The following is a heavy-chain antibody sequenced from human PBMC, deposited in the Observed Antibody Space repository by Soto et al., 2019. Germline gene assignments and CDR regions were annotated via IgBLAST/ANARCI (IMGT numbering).Heavy chain of an antibody. CDR3: AKEYYDSSGNYPPALVFDY. V-gene: IGHV4-30-4*01. J-gene: IGHJ4*02. D-gene: IGHD3-22*01. CDR2: IYHSGST. Sequence: PSETLSLTCTVSGGSISSGDYYWSWIRQPPGKGLEWIGYIYHSGSTYYNPSLKSRVTISVDTSKNQFSLKLSSVTAADTAVYYCAKEYYDSSGNYPPALVFDYWGQGTLVTVSS. CDR1: GGSISSGDYY.